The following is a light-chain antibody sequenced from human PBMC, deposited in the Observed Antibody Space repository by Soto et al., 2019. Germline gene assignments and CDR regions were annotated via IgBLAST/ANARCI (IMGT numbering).Light chain of an antibody. V-gene: IGKV3-15*01. CDR1: QSVSSD. Sequence: EIVMTQSPDTLSVSPGEGVTLSCRASQSVSSDLAWYQQKPGQSPRLLMYGASTRATEIPARFSGGGSGTEFTLTISSLQSEDVAIYYSPQYHEWPPITFGPGTKVEIK. CDR3: PQYHEWPPIT. J-gene: IGKJ3*01. CDR2: GAS.